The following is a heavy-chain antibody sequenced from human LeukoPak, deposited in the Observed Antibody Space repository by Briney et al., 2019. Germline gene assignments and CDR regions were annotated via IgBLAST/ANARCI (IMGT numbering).Heavy chain of an antibody. Sequence: PGGALRLSCAASGFTFSSYAMSWVRQAPGKGLEWVSSISSSSSYIYYADSVKGRFTISRDNAKNSLYLQMNSLRAEDTAVYYCAREKSSSTSCFDYWGQGTLVTVSS. V-gene: IGHV3-21*01. CDR2: ISSSSSYI. CDR3: AREKSSSTSCFDY. J-gene: IGHJ4*02. D-gene: IGHD2-2*01. CDR1: GFTFSSYA.